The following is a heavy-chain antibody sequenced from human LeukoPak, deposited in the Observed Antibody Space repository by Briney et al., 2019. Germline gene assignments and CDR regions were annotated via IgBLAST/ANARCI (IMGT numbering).Heavy chain of an antibody. CDR3: ARDSDFWSGYYHHPTGP. CDR2: IIPIFGTA. V-gene: IGHV1-69*05. J-gene: IGHJ5*02. CDR1: RGTFSSYA. D-gene: IGHD3-3*01. Sequence: GASVKVSCKPSRGTFSSYAISWVRQAPRQGLEGMGRIIPIFGTANYTQKFQGRVTITTDESTSTAYMELSSLRSEDTAVYYCARDSDFWSGYYHHPTGPWGQGTLVTVSS.